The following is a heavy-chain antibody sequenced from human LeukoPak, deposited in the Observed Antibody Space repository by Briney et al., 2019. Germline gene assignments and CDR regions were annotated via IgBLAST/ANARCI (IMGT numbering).Heavy chain of an antibody. J-gene: IGHJ4*02. D-gene: IGHD3-22*01. CDR3: ARGRIVAADDY. CDR2: INPNTGGT. CDR1: GYTFTDYY. Sequence: ASVKVSCKASGYTFTDYYMHWVRQAPGQGLEWMGWINPNTGGTIYAQEFQGRVTMTRDTSISTAYMDLSRLRSDDTAVYYCARGRIVAADDYWGQGTLVTVSS. V-gene: IGHV1-2*02.